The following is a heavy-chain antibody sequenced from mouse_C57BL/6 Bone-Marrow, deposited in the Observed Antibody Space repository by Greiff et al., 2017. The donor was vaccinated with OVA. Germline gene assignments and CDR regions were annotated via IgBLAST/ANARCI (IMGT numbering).Heavy chain of an antibody. Sequence: QVQLQQPGAELVRPGSSVKLSCKASGYTFTSYWMHWVKQRPIQGLEWIGNIDPSDSETHYNQKFKDKATLTVDKSSSTAYMQRSSLTSEDSAVYYCARESTMVTTRDYYAMDYWGQGTSVTVSS. J-gene: IGHJ4*01. V-gene: IGHV1-52*01. D-gene: IGHD2-2*01. CDR1: GYTFTSYW. CDR3: ARESTMVTTRDYYAMDY. CDR2: IDPSDSET.